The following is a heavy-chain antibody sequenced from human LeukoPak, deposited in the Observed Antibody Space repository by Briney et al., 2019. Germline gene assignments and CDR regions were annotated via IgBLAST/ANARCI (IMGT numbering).Heavy chain of an antibody. V-gene: IGHV4-34*01. Sequence: SETLSLTCAVYGASFSDYYWSFIRQPPGKGLEWIGEIHHSGNTNYNPSLKSRVTISVDTSKNQFSLKLSSVAAADTAVYYCARGQWELRLVHDAFDIWGQGTMVTVSS. D-gene: IGHD1-26*01. J-gene: IGHJ3*02. CDR2: IHHSGNT. CDR1: GASFSDYY. CDR3: ARGQWELRLVHDAFDI.